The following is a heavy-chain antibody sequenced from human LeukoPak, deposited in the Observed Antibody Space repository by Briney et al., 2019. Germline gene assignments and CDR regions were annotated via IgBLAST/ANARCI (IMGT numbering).Heavy chain of an antibody. Sequence: PSETLSLTCAVYGGSFSGYYWSWVRQPPGKGLEWIGEINHSGSTSYNPSLKSRVTISVDTSKNQFSLKLSSVTAADTAVYYCATEYSSSSDYYYYMDVWGKGTTVTVSS. CDR3: ATEYSSSSDYYYYMDV. CDR2: INHSGST. J-gene: IGHJ6*03. D-gene: IGHD6-6*01. V-gene: IGHV4-34*01. CDR1: GGSFSGYY.